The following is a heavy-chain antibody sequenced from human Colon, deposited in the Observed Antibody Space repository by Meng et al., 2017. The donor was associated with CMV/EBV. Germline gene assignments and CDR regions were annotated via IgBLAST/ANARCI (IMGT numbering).Heavy chain of an antibody. Sequence: CKASGYTFYSYALQWVRQAPGQRLEWMGWINTGIGNTKYSQKFQGRITITRDASANTAYMELSSLRSEDTAVYYCARAIPVAGTFYYWGQGTLVTVSS. D-gene: IGHD6-19*01. V-gene: IGHV1-3*04. CDR2: INTGIGNT. CDR3: ARAIPVAGTFYY. CDR1: GYTFYSYA. J-gene: IGHJ4*02.